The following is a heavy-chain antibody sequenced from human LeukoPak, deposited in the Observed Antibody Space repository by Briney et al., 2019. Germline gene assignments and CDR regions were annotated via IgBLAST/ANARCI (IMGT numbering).Heavy chain of an antibody. Sequence: SETVSLTCTVSGYSISSGYFWGWIRPPPGKGLEWIGVYHVGTTDYNPSLKSRVTISVDRSKNQMSLKLSSVTAADTAVYYCARCLGFLIGSSWYPDAFDIWGQGTMVTVSS. CDR2: VYHVGTT. D-gene: IGHD6-13*01. J-gene: IGHJ3*02. V-gene: IGHV4-38-2*02. CDR3: ARCLGFLIGSSWYPDAFDI. CDR1: GYSISSGYF.